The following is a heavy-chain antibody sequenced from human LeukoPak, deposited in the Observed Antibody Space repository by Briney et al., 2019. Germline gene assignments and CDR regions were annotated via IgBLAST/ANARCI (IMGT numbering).Heavy chain of an antibody. V-gene: IGHV3-21*01. CDR1: GFSFSSYS. CDR2: ISSSSSYI. CDR3: AREVDTAMVQPYDY. Sequence: GGSVRLSCAASGFSFSSYSMNWVHQAPGKGLEWVSSISSSSSYIYYADSVKGRFTISRDTAKDSLYLQMNSLRAEDTAVYYCAREVDTAMVQPYDYWGQGTLVTVSS. D-gene: IGHD5-18*01. J-gene: IGHJ4*02.